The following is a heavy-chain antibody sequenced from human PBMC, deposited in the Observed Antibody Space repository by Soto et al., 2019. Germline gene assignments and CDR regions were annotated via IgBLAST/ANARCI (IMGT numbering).Heavy chain of an antibody. Sequence: PGGSLRLSCAASGFTLSSYGMHWVRQAPGKGLEWVAVISYDGSNKYYADSVKGRFTISRDNSKNTLYLQMNSLRAEDTAVYYCAKVFRGSSDYYYYYYGMDVWGQGTTVTVSS. J-gene: IGHJ6*02. D-gene: IGHD6-6*01. CDR2: ISYDGSNK. CDR1: GFTLSSYG. V-gene: IGHV3-30*18. CDR3: AKVFRGSSDYYYYYYGMDV.